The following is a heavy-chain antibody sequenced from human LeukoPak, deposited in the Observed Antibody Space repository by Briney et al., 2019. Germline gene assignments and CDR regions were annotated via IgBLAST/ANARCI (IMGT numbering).Heavy chain of an antibody. V-gene: IGHV1-18*01. D-gene: IGHD3-3*01. CDR2: ISAYNGNT. CDR3: ASLNSWSTTLWFDI. CDR1: GYTFTSYG. J-gene: IGHJ5*02. Sequence: ASVKVSCKASGYTFTSYGISWVRQAPGQGLEWMGWISAYNGNTNYAQKLQGRVTMTTDTSTSTAYMELRRVRSDETAVYYCASLNSWSTTLWFDIWGQGTLVTVSS.